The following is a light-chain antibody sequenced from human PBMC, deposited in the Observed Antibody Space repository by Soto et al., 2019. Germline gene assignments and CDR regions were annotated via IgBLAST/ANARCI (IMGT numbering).Light chain of an antibody. V-gene: IGKV1-5*01. J-gene: IGKJ4*01. CDR1: QSISTW. CDR3: QHSYSVPRT. CDR2: DAS. Sequence: DIQMTQSPSTLSASVGDGVTITCRASQSISTWLAWYQQKPGKAPKLLIYDASTLESGVPSRFSGSGSGTEFTLTISSLQPDDFATYYCQHSYSVPRTFGGGTRVESK.